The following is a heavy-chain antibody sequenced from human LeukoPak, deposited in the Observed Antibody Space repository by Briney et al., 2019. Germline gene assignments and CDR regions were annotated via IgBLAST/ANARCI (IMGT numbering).Heavy chain of an antibody. J-gene: IGHJ4*02. CDR2: INTGNGNT. CDR3: ARDRGSTMFDY. D-gene: IGHD3-10*01. V-gene: IGHV1-3*04. Sequence: ASVKVSCKASGYTFTSYAMHWVRQAPGQRLEWMGWINTGNGNTKYSQKFQGRVTITRDTSASTAYMELSSLRSEDTAVYYCARDRGSTMFDYWGQGTLVTVSS. CDR1: GYTFTSYA.